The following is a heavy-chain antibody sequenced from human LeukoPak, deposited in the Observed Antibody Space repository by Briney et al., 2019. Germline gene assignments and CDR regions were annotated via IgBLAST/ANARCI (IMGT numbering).Heavy chain of an antibody. CDR3: TTDKLWFSY. Sequence: GGSLRLSCAASGFTFSNAWMSWVRQAPGKGLEWVGRVTSKTDGGTTDYAAPVKDRFTISRDDSKNTLYLQMNSLRTEDTAVYYCTTDKLWFSYWGQGTLVTVSS. D-gene: IGHD5-18*01. CDR2: VTSKTDGGTT. CDR1: GFTFSNAW. V-gene: IGHV3-15*01. J-gene: IGHJ4*02.